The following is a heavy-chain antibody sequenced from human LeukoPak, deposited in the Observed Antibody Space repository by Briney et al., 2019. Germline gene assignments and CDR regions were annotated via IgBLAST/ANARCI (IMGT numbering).Heavy chain of an antibody. J-gene: IGHJ4*02. D-gene: IGHD5-12*01. CDR3: ARTRQYDIGALDY. CDR2: IKQDGSEE. Sequence: GGSLRLSCAASGFTFSSHWMSWVRQAPGKGLEWVANIKQDGSEEYYVDSVKGRFTISRDNAKNSLYLQMNSLRAEDTAVYYCARTRQYDIGALDYWGQGTLVTVSS. V-gene: IGHV3-7*01. CDR1: GFTFSSHW.